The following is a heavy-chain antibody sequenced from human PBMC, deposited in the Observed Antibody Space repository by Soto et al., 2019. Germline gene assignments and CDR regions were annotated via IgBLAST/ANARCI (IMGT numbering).Heavy chain of an antibody. V-gene: IGHV3-66*01. D-gene: IGHD3-16*02. CDR3: ARDSFSTY. J-gene: IGHJ4*02. CDR1: GFTVSNYY. Sequence: GGSLRLSCAASGFTVSNYYMSWVRQAPGKGLEWVSIIHGGGRIYYAESVKGRFTISRDNSKNTLYLQMDSLRAEDTAMYYCARDSFSTYWGQGTLVTVSS. CDR2: IHGGGRI.